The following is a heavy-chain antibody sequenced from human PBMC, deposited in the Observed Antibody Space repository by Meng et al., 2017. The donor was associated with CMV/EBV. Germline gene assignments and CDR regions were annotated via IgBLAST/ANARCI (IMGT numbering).Heavy chain of an antibody. CDR2: IIPILGIA. D-gene: IGHD1-26*01. J-gene: IGHJ4*02. CDR1: GGTFSSYA. V-gene: IGHV1-69*10. Sequence: SVKVSCKASGGTFSSYAISWVRQAPGQGLEWMGGIIPILGIANYAQKFQGRVTITADKSTSTAYMELSSLRPEDTAVYYCARVVGADHFDYWGQGTLVTVSS. CDR3: ARVVGADHFDY.